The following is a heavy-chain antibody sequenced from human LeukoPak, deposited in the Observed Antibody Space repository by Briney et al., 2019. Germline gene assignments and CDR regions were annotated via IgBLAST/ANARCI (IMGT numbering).Heavy chain of an antibody. CDR2: ISSSGSTI. D-gene: IGHD3-22*01. CDR1: GFTFSDYY. J-gene: IGHJ4*02. Sequence: GGSLRLSYAASGFTFSDYYMSWIRQAPGKGLEWVSYISSSGSTIYYADSVKGRFTISRDNAKNSLYLQMNSLRAEDTAVYYCAREVLYYDSSGYYWGYFDYWGQGTLVTVSS. CDR3: AREVLYYDSSGYYWGYFDY. V-gene: IGHV3-11*01.